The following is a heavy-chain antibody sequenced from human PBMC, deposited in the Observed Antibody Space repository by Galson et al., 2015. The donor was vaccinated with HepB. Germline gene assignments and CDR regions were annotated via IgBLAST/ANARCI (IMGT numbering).Heavy chain of an antibody. V-gene: IGHV3-64D*06. Sequence: SLRLSCAASGFTFSSYAMHWVRQAPGKGLEYVSAISSNGGSTYYADSVKGRFTISRDNSKNTLYLQMSSLRAEDTAVYYCVKGVDIVAHAFDIWGQGTMVTVSS. CDR1: GFTFSSYA. CDR3: VKGVDIVAHAFDI. D-gene: IGHD5-12*01. CDR2: ISSNGGST. J-gene: IGHJ3*02.